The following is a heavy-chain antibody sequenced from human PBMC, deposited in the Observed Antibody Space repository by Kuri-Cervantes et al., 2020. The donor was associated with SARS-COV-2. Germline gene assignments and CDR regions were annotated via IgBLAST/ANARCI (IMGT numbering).Heavy chain of an antibody. CDR1: GGTFSNYA. D-gene: IGHD3-22*01. CDR2: IIPIFATA. Sequence: SVKVSCKASGGTFSNYAINWVRQAPGQGLEWMGGIIPIFATANYAQKFQDRVTITAGKSTSTAYMELSSLRSEDTAVYYCASRRSRSGYYFAQPFDPWGQGTLVTVSS. V-gene: IGHV1-69*06. J-gene: IGHJ5*02. CDR3: ASRRSRSGYYFAQPFDP.